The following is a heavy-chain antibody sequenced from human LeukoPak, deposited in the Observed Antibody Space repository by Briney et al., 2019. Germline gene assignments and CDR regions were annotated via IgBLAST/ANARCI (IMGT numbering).Heavy chain of an antibody. D-gene: IGHD6-19*01. CDR3: ARGAVAGLIDAFDI. CDR2: IYSGGST. CDR1: GFTVSSNY. Sequence: PGGSLRLSCAASGFTVSSNYMSWVREAPGKGLEWVSVIYSGGSTYYADSVKGRFTISRDNSKNTLYLQMNSLRAEDTAVYYCARGAVAGLIDAFDIWGQGTMVTVSS. V-gene: IGHV3-53*01. J-gene: IGHJ3*02.